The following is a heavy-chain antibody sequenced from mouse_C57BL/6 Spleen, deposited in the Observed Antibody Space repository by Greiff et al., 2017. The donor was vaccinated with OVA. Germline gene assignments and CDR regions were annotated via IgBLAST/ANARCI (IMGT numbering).Heavy chain of an antibody. J-gene: IGHJ1*03. Sequence: EVQLQESGPELVKPGASVKIPCKASGYTFTDYNMDWVKQSHGKSLEWIGDINPNNGGTIYNQKFKGKATLTVDKSSSTAYMELRSLTSEDTAVYYCARRPHYARGWYFDVWGTGTTVTVSS. D-gene: IGHD1-1*01. CDR3: ARRPHYARGWYFDV. CDR1: GYTFTDYN. V-gene: IGHV1-18*01. CDR2: INPNNGGT.